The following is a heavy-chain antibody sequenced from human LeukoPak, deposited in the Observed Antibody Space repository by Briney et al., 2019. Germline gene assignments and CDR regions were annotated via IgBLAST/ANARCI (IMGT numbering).Heavy chain of an antibody. CDR2: INPNAGDT. V-gene: IGHV1-46*01. CDR1: GYTFTTYY. CDR3: ASAPSGDYETDY. J-gene: IGHJ4*02. D-gene: IGHD4-17*01. Sequence: ASVNVSCKASGYTFTTYYLHWVRQAPGQGLEWMGIINPNAGDTGYARKFLGRVTMTRDTSTSTVYMELSSLRSEDTAVYYCASAPSGDYETDYWGQGTLVTVSS.